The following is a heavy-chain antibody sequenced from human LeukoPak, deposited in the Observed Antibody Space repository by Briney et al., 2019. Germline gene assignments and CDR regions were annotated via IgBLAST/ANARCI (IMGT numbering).Heavy chain of an antibody. D-gene: IGHD3-22*01. CDR3: AKVQRITMIVEVKDAFDI. CDR2: ISGSGGST. J-gene: IGHJ3*02. CDR1: GFTFSSYA. Sequence: GGSLRLSCAASGFTFSSYAMSWVRQAPGKGLEWVSAISGSGGSTYYADSVKGRFTISRDNSKNTLYLQMNSLRAEDTAVYYCAKVQRITMIVEVKDAFDIWGQGTMVTVSS. V-gene: IGHV3-23*01.